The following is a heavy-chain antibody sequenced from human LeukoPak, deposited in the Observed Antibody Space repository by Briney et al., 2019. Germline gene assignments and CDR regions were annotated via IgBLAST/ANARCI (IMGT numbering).Heavy chain of an antibody. J-gene: IGHJ6*03. CDR3: AREWDTMVPFMDV. Sequence: ASVTVSFKASGYTFTVYYMHWVRQAPGQGLEWMGWINPNSGGTNYAQKFQGRVTMTRDTSISTAYMELSRLRSDDTAVYYCAREWDTMVPFMDVWGKGTTVTISS. CDR1: GYTFTVYY. D-gene: IGHD3-10*01. CDR2: INPNSGGT. V-gene: IGHV1-2*02.